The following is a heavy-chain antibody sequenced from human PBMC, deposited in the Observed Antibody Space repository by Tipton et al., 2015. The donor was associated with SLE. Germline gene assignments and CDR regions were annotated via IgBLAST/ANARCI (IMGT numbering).Heavy chain of an antibody. V-gene: IGHV4-59*08. CDR3: ARHAYDFWRGFYHHVFDV. Sequence: TLSLTCIVSGGSISGNYWSWIRQPPGKRLEWIGYIDQIGSANYNPSLQSRVTISVGKSTTQFSLKLTSVTAADSAIYYCARHAYDFWRGFYHHVFDVLGQGTIITVSS. D-gene: IGHD3-3*01. CDR1: GGSISGNY. J-gene: IGHJ3*01. CDR2: IDQIGSA.